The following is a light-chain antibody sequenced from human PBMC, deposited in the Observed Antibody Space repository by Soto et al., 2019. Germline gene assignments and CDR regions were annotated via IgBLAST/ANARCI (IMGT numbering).Light chain of an antibody. Sequence: DTVLTQAPCTLSLSPGDRATLSCTASQTVSTNYLAWYQQKPGQAPRLLIYGASKRATGIPDRFSGSGSGTDFTLTISRLEPEDFAVYCCQQYGSSPRTFGQGTKVDI. J-gene: IGKJ1*01. V-gene: IGKV3-20*01. CDR1: QTVSTNY. CDR2: GAS. CDR3: QQYGSSPRT.